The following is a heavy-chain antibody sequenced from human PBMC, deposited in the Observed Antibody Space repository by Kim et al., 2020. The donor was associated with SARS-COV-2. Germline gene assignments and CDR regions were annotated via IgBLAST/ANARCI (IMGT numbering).Heavy chain of an antibody. J-gene: IGHJ5*02. CDR2: VDHSGTT. Sequence: SETLSLTCVVSGASISSSRCWSWVRQPPGKGLEWIGEVDHSGTTSYNVSLKSRVTISVDKSKNQFSLRLTSVSAADTAVYYCARGVSSAWTLRAWFDP. D-gene: IGHD3-22*01. CDR1: GASISSSRC. V-gene: IGHV4-4*02. CDR3: ARGVSSAWTLRAWFDP.